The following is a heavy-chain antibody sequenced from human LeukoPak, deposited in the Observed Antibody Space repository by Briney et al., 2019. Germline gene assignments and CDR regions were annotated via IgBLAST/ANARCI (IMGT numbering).Heavy chain of an antibody. CDR2: IYYSGST. J-gene: IGHJ4*02. Sequence: SETLSLTCTVSGGSISSGDYYWSWIRQPPGKGLEWIGYIYYSGSTYYNPSLKSRVTISVDTSKNQFSLKLSSVTAADTAVYYCARVPSQGGRDYWGQGTLVTVSS. CDR1: GGSISSGDYY. V-gene: IGHV4-30-4*01. CDR3: ARVPSQGGRDY. D-gene: IGHD1-26*01.